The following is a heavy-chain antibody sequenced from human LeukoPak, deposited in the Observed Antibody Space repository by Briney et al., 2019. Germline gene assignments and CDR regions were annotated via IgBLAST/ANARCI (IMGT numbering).Heavy chain of an antibody. CDR1: GFTFTSYA. CDR3: AKHTNYYDSGGSPLSYYYYGMDV. V-gene: IGHV3-23*01. Sequence: GGSLRLSCVASGFTFTSYAMSWVRQAPGKGLQWVSAISGSGGSTYYADSVKGRFTISRDNSKNTLYLQMNSLRAEDTAVYYCAKHTNYYDSGGSPLSYYYYGMDVWGQGTTVTVSS. CDR2: ISGSGGST. D-gene: IGHD3-22*01. J-gene: IGHJ6*02.